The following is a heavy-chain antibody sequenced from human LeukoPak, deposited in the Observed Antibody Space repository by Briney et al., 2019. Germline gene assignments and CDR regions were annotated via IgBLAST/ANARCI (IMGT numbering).Heavy chain of an antibody. V-gene: IGHV1-69*05. CDR1: GGTFSSYG. J-gene: IGHJ5*01. D-gene: IGHD5-24*01. CDR2: IIPIFGTA. Sequence: GSSVKVSCKAFGGTFSSYGISWVRQAPGQGLEWMGRIIPIFGTAYYAQKFQGRVTIPTDESTSTAYMELSSLRSEDTAVYYCARGDGYGDNWFDSWGQGTLVTVSS. CDR3: ARGDGYGDNWFDS.